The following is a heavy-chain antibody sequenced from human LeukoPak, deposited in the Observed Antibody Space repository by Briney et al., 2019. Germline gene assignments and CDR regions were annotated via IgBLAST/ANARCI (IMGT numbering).Heavy chain of an antibody. V-gene: IGHV4-38-2*02. D-gene: IGHD7-27*01. CDR2: IYYSGST. CDR3: ASRKLGNDY. J-gene: IGHJ4*02. Sequence: PSETLSLTCNVSNSSITRGYYWGWIRQVPGKGLEWIGSIYYSGSTNLNPSLKSRVTISVDTSKNQFSLKLSSVTAADTAVYYCASRKLGNDYWGQGTLVTVSS. CDR1: NSSITRGYY.